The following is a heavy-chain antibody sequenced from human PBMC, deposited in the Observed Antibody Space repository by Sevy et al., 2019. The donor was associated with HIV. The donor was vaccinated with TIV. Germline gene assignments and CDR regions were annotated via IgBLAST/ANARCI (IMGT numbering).Heavy chain of an antibody. CDR3: ATLRGGLYGSGYFQN. J-gene: IGHJ1*01. D-gene: IGHD3-10*01. Sequence: GGSLSLSCAASGFTFSAYAMSWVRQAPGTGLEWVSCISSSGGCTYYADSVKGRFSISRDTSKITLYLQMNSLRAEDTAVYYCATLRGGLYGSGYFQNWGQGTQVTVSS. V-gene: IGHV3-23*01. CDR2: ISSSGGCT. CDR1: GFTFSAYA.